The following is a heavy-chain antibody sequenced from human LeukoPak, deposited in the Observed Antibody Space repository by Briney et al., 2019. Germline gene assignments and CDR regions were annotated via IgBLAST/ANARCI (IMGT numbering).Heavy chain of an antibody. Sequence: ASVKVSCKASGYTFTSYGISWVRQAPGQGLEWMGWITGYTGNTNYAQKMQGRVTMTTDTSTSIAYMELRSLRSDDTAVYYCARWVGSGWYGDYWGQGTLVTVSS. V-gene: IGHV1-18*01. CDR3: ARWVGSGWYGDY. CDR1: GYTFTSYG. J-gene: IGHJ4*02. CDR2: ITGYTGNT. D-gene: IGHD6-19*01.